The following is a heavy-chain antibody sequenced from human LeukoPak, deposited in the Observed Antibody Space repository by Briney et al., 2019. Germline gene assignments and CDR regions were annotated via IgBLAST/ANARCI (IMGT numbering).Heavy chain of an antibody. V-gene: IGHV1-69*04. J-gene: IGHJ3*02. CDR3: ARGVPMATTTSGAFDI. CDR2: IIPILGIA. D-gene: IGHD5-24*01. CDR1: GGTFSSYA. Sequence: SVTVSCKASGGTFSSYAISWVRQAPGQGLEWMGRIIPILGIANYAQKFQGRVTITADESTSTAYMELSSLRSEDTAVYYCARGVPMATTTSGAFDIWGQGTMVTVSS.